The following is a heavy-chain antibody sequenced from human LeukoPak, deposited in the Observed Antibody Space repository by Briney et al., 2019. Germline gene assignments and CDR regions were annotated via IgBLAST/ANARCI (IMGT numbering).Heavy chain of an antibody. D-gene: IGHD3-10*01. J-gene: IGHJ4*02. CDR3: ARVLRGDYYGSGSSVY. Sequence: SETLSLTCTVSGGSISSSSYYWGWIRQPPGKGLEWIGSIYYSGSTYYNPSLKSRVTISVDTSKNRFSLKLSSVTAADTAVYYCARVLRGDYYGSGSSVYWGQGTLVTVSS. CDR2: IYYSGST. V-gene: IGHV4-39*07. CDR1: GGSISSSSYY.